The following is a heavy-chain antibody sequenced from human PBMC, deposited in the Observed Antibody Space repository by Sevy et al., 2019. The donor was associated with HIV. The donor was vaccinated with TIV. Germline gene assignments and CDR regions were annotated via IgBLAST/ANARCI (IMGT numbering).Heavy chain of an antibody. CDR1: GYTLTKLA. D-gene: IGHD3-22*01. V-gene: IGHV1-24*01. CDR3: ATTKDYYESSGSPFDS. CDR2: FDPEDDET. Sequence: ASVKVSCRVSGYTLTKLAMHWVRQAPGKGLEWMGSFDPEDDETIYAQKFQGRVMMTEDTSTDTAYMELSSLRSEDTAVYYCATTKDYYESSGSPFDSWGQETLVTVSS. J-gene: IGHJ4*02.